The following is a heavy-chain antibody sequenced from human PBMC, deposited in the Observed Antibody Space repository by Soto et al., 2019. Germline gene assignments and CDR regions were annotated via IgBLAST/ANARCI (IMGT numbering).Heavy chain of an antibody. D-gene: IGHD3-22*01. Sequence: QITLKESGPTLVKPTQTLTLTCTFSGFSLSTSGVGVGWIRQPPGKALEWLALIYWNDDKRYSPSLKSRLTITKETSKNQVVLTMTNMDPVDTATYYCAHRDYDSSGSFFDYWGQGTLVTVSS. V-gene: IGHV2-5*01. CDR2: IYWNDDK. CDR3: AHRDYDSSGSFFDY. CDR1: GFSLSTSGVG. J-gene: IGHJ4*02.